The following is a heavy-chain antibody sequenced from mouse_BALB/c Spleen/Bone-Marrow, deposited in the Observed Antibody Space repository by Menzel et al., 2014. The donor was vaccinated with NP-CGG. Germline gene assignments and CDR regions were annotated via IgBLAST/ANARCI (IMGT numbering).Heavy chain of an antibody. Sequence: EVHLVESGGGLVKSGGSLKLSCAASGFSFNSYGMSWVRQTPEKRLAWVATISGGGSYTFYPDSVKGRFTISRDNTKNNLYLQLSSLRSEDTALYYCARHAYYDQTEVSFVYWGQGTLVTVSA. J-gene: IGHJ3*01. D-gene: IGHD2-4*01. CDR2: ISGGGSYT. CDR3: ARHAYYDQTEVSFVY. CDR1: GFSFNSYG. V-gene: IGHV5-9-2*01.